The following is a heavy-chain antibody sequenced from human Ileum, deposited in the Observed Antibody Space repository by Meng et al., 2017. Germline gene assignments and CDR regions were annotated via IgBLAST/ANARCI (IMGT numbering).Heavy chain of an antibody. J-gene: IGHJ4*02. CDR2: INTDNGET. V-gene: IGHV1-3*04. CDR1: GYTFTNYA. D-gene: IGHD2-15*01. CDR3: ARERQTSGEDY. Sequence: QVQLVQSGAEVKKPWASVKVSCKASGYTFTNYAIQWVRQAPGQRLEWVGWINTDNGETTYSQNFQDRVTLNRDTSAGTVYMYLNSLISEDTAIYYCARERQTSGEDYWGQGTLVTVSS.